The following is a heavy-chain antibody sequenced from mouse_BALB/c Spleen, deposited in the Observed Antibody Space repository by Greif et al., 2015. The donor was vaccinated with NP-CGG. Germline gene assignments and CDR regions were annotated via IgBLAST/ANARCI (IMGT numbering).Heavy chain of an antibody. J-gene: IGHJ4*01. CDR3: ARHGLLRYPYAMDY. CDR2: ISNGGGST. V-gene: IGHV5-12-2*01. CDR1: GFTFSSYT. Sequence: EVHLVESGGGLVQPGGSLKLSCAASGFTFSSYTMSWVRQTPEKRLEWVAYISNGGGSTCYPDTVKGRFTISRDNAKNTLFLQMSSLKSEDTAMYYCARHGLLRYPYAMDYWGQGTSVTVSS. D-gene: IGHD1-1*01.